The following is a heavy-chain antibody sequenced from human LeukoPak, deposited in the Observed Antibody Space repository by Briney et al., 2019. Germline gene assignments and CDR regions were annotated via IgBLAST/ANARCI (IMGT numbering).Heavy chain of an antibody. D-gene: IGHD3-10*01. Sequence: SETLSLTCAVSGGSISSPNWWSWVRQPPQKGLEWIGEISHTGSTNYNPSLKSRVTISVDKSKNQFSLKLSSVTAADTALYYCARGRSGSGNYYHAAFDIWGQGTMVTVSS. CDR2: ISHTGST. J-gene: IGHJ3*02. V-gene: IGHV4-4*02. CDR3: ARGRSGSGNYYHAAFDI. CDR1: GGSISSPNW.